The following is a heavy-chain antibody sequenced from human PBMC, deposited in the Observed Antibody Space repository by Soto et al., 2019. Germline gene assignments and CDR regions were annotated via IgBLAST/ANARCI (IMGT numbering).Heavy chain of an antibody. CDR3: ARAGPGITIFGVVIKDDYAFDI. Sequence: ASVKVSCKASGYTFTIYGISWVLQAPGKGLEWMGWISAYNGNTNYAQKLQGRVTMTTDTSTSTAYMELRSLRSDDTAVYYCARAGPGITIFGVVIKDDYAFDIWG. CDR2: ISAYNGNT. J-gene: IGHJ3*02. CDR1: GYTFTIYG. V-gene: IGHV1-18*01. D-gene: IGHD3-3*01.